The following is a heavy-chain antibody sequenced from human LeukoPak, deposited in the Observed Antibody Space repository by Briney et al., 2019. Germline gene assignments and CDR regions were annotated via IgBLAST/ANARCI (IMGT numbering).Heavy chain of an antibody. D-gene: IGHD3-10*01. V-gene: IGHV3-30-3*01. CDR3: ARGPIWGNYGWSYFDY. CDR2: ISYDGSNK. J-gene: IGHJ4*02. CDR1: GFTSSSYA. Sequence: PGRSLRLSCAASGFTSSSYAMHWVRQAPGKGLEWVAAISYDGSNKIYADSVKGRFTMSRDNSKNTLYVETNSLRAEDTAVYYCARGPIWGNYGWSYFDYWGQGTPVTVSS.